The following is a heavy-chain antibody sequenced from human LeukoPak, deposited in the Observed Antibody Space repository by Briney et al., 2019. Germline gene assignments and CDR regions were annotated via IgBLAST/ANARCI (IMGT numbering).Heavy chain of an antibody. J-gene: IGHJ4*02. CDR3: ARVSARGSYFHFDY. V-gene: IGHV4-59*12. Sequence: SETLSLTCTVSGGSISSYYWSWIRQPPGKGLEWIGYIYYSGSTNYNPSLKSRVTMSVDTSKNQFSLKLSSVTAADTAVYYCARVSARGSYFHFDYWGQGTLVTVSS. D-gene: IGHD1-26*01. CDR2: IYYSGST. CDR1: GGSISSYY.